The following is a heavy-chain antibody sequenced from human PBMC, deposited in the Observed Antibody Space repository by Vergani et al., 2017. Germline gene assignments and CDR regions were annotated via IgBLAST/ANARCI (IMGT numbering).Heavy chain of an antibody. CDR2: IKKDGSDK. D-gene: IGHD2-15*01. J-gene: IGHJ6*02. Sequence: EVQLVESGGGLVQPGGSLRLSCAASGFTFSSYWMSWVRQAPGKGLEWVANIKKDGSDKFYVDSVKGRFTVSRDNAKNSLYLQMNSLSAEDTAVYYCAKDRGGRGSSYYYGMDVWGQGTTVTVSS. V-gene: IGHV3-7*01. CDR1: GFTFSSYW. CDR3: AKDRGGRGSSYYYGMDV.